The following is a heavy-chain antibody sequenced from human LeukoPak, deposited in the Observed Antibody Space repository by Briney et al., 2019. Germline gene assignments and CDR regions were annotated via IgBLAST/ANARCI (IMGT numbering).Heavy chain of an antibody. V-gene: IGHV4-34*01. J-gene: IGHJ4*02. D-gene: IGHD3-10*01. CDR1: GGSFSGYY. Sequence: SETLSLTCAVYGGSFSGYYWSWIRQPPGKGLEWIGEINHSGSTNYNPSLKSRDTISVDTSKNQFSLKLSSVTAADTAVYYCARGAPYYYGSGSTFDYWGQGTLVTVSS. CDR2: INHSGST. CDR3: ARGAPYYYGSGSTFDY.